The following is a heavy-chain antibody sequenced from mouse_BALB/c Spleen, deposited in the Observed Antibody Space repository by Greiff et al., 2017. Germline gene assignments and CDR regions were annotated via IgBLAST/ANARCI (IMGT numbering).Heavy chain of an antibody. V-gene: IGHV5-17*02. CDR3: ARFMDY. CDR1: GFTFSSFG. Sequence: EVQGVESGGGLVQPGGSRKLSCAASGFTFSSFGMHWVRQAPEKGLEWVAYISSGSSTIYYADTVKGRFTISRDNPKNTPFLQMTSLRSEDTAMYYCARFMDYWGQGTSVTVSS. J-gene: IGHJ4*01. CDR2: ISSGSSTI.